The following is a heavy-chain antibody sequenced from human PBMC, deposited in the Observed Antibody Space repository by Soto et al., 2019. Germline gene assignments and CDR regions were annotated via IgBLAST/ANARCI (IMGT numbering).Heavy chain of an antibody. D-gene: IGHD2-15*01. CDR1: GGYMSGYN. CDR3: ASCLNSVGSCLRFLR. CDR2: VLDSGTT. J-gene: IGHJ1*01. V-gene: IGHV4-59*12. Sequence: QVQLQESGPGLVKPSETLSLTCTVSGGYMSGYNWTWIRQSPGKELAFVGSVLDSGTTKSNPSLRSRVAISMDASKSQFSLRLNSVTAADTAVYYCASCLNSVGSCLRFLRWGQGTLVTVSS.